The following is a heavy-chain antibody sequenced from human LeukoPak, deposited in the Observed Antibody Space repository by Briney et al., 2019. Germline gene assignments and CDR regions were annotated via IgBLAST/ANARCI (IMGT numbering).Heavy chain of an antibody. Sequence: SETLSLTCTVSGGSISSYYWSWIRQPPGKGLEWIGYIYYSGSTNYNPSLKSRVTKSVDTSKNQFSLKLSSVTAADTAVYYCARVLGHYFDYWGQGTLVTVSS. D-gene: IGHD3-10*01. V-gene: IGHV4-59*08. CDR1: GGSISSYY. CDR2: IYYSGST. J-gene: IGHJ4*02. CDR3: ARVLGHYFDY.